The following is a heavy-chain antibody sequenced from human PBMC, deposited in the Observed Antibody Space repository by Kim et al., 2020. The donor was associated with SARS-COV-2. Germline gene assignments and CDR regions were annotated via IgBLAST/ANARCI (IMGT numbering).Heavy chain of an antibody. CDR3: ARESRAKGDWFDP. D-gene: IGHD3-16*01. CDR2: INAGNGNT. CDR1: EYTFTSYA. J-gene: IGHJ5*02. Sequence: ASVKVSCKASEYTFTSYAMHWVRQAPGQRLEWMGWINAGNGNTKYSQKFQGRVTITRDTSASTAYMELSSLRSEDTAVYYCARESRAKGDWFDPWGQGTLVTVSS. V-gene: IGHV1-3*01.